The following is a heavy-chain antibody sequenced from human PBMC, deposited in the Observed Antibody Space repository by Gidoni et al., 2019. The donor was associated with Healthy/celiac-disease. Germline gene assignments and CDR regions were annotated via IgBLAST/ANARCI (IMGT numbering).Heavy chain of an antibody. D-gene: IGHD1-7*01. V-gene: IGHV3-66*01. CDR2: SYSGGST. CDR3: ARARSSNKLRLRGGAERWFDP. Sequence: EVQLVESGGGLVQPGGSLRLSCAASGFTVSSNYMSWVRQAPGKGLEWVSVSYSGGSTYYADSVKGRFTISRDNSKNTLYLQLNSLRAEDTAVYYCARARSSNKLRLRGGAERWFDPWGQGTLVTVSS. CDR1: GFTVSSNY. J-gene: IGHJ5*02.